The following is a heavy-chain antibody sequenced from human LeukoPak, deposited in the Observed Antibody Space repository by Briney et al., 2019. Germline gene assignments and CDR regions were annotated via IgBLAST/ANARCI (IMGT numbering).Heavy chain of an antibody. Sequence: TGRSLRLSCAASGFTFSSYAMHWVRQAPGKGLEWVAVISYDRSNKYYADSVKGRFTISRDNSKNTLYLQMNSLRAEDTAMYYCARVGDFWSGDFDYWGQGTLVTVSS. CDR1: GFTFSSYA. CDR3: ARVGDFWSGDFDY. D-gene: IGHD3-3*01. CDR2: ISYDRSNK. J-gene: IGHJ4*02. V-gene: IGHV3-30-3*01.